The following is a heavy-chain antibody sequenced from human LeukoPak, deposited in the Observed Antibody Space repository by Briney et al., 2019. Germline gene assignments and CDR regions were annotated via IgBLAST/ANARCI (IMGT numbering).Heavy chain of an antibody. V-gene: IGHV4-61*02. CDR1: GGSISRGSYY. D-gene: IGHD3-10*01. J-gene: IGHJ4*02. Sequence: SQTLSLTCVVSGGSISRGSYYWNWIRQPAGKGLEWMGRIYNSGSTNYNPSLKSRVTISADMSRNQLSLQLTSVTAADTAVYYCARQTFGVLYLDSWGQGTLVIVSS. CDR3: ARQTFGVLYLDS. CDR2: IYNSGST.